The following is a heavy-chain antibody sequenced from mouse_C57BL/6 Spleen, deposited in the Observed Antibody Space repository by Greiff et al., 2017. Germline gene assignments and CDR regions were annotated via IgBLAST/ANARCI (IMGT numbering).Heavy chain of an antibody. J-gene: IGHJ2*01. CDR1: GYTFTSYT. Sequence: VQLQQSGAELARPGASVKMSCKASGYTFTSYTMHWVKQRPGQGLEWIGYMNPSSGYTKYNQKFKDKATLTADKSSSTAYMQLSSLTSEDSAVYYCARSHGEVFDYWGQGTTLTVSS. V-gene: IGHV1-4*01. CDR2: MNPSSGYT. CDR3: ARSHGEVFDY.